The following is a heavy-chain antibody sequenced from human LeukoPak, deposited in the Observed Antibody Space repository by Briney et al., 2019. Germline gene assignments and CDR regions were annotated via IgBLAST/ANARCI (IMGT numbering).Heavy chain of an antibody. J-gene: IGHJ4*02. CDR1: GCTFTSYG. V-gene: IGHV1-18*01. CDR3: ARVNRYYDTNGPTALDY. Sequence: ASVKVSCKTSGCTFTSYGVTWVRQAPGEGLEWMGWITTSNGNTNYAQNLQGRVTMTTDTSTTTAYMELRSLRSDDTAIYFCARVNRYYDTNGPTALDYWGQGTLVTVSS. D-gene: IGHD3-22*01. CDR2: ITTSNGNT.